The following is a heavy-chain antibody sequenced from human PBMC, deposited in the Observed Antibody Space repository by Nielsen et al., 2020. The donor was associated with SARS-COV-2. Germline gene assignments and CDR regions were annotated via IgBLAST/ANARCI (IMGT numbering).Heavy chain of an antibody. V-gene: IGHV3-9*01. CDR3: AKARGTIFGVVNSFDY. CDR1: GFTFDDYA. D-gene: IGHD3-3*01. CDR2: ISWNSGSI. Sequence: SLKISCAASGFTFDDYAMHWVRQAPGKGLEWVSGISWNSGSIGYADSVKGRFTISRDNAKNSLYLQMNSLRAEDTALYYCAKARGTIFGVVNSFDYWGQGTLVTVSS. J-gene: IGHJ4*02.